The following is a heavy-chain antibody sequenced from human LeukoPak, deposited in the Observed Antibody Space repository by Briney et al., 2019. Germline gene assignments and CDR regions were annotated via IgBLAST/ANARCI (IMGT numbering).Heavy chain of an antibody. V-gene: IGHV3-21*01. CDR1: GFTFSSYS. D-gene: IGHD4-23*01. CDR2: ISSSSSYI. J-gene: IGHJ4*02. CDR3: ARDQHDYGGNSSIY. Sequence: GGSLRPSCAASGFTFSSYSMNWVRQAPGKGLEWVSSISSSSSYIYYADSVKGRFTISRDNAKNSLYLQMNSLRAEDTAVYYCARDQHDYGGNSSIYWGQGTLVTVSS.